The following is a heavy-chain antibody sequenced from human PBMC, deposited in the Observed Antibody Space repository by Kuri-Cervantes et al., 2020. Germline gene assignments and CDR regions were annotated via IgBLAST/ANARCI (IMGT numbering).Heavy chain of an antibody. CDR3: ATAVFTGYYYMDV. CDR2: INAGNGNT. D-gene: IGHD4-11*01. Sequence: ASVKVSCKASGYTFTSYAMHWVRQAPGQRLEWMGWINAGNGNTKYSRKFQGRVTITRDTSASTAYMELSSLRSEDTAVYYCATAVFTGYYYMDVWGKGTTVTVSS. V-gene: IGHV1-3*01. J-gene: IGHJ6*03. CDR1: GYTFTSYA.